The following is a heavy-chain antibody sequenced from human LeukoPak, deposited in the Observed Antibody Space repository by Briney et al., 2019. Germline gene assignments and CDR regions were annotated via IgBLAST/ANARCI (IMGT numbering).Heavy chain of an antibody. D-gene: IGHD3-10*01. J-gene: IGHJ4*02. CDR3: ARAGLRVTMVRRSYFDC. CDR2: INHSGST. CDR1: GGSFSGYY. Sequence: SETLSLTCAVYGGSFSGYYWSWIRQPPGKGLEWIGEINHSGSTNYNPSLKSRVTISVDTSKNQFSLKLSSVTAADTAVYYCARAGLRVTMVRRSYFDCWGQGTLVTVSS. V-gene: IGHV4-34*01.